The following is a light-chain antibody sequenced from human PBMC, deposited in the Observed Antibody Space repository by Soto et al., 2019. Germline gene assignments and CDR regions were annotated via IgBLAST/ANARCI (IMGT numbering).Light chain of an antibody. CDR2: RAS. Sequence: VLKQSLGTLSLTKRERATLSYRASQSVSSNYLAWYQQKPGQAPRLLIYRASSRATGIPDRFTGSGSETSFTLTISRLEPEDFAVYFCQQYGNSPLTFGGGTKVDNK. V-gene: IGKV3-20*01. CDR1: QSVSSNY. J-gene: IGKJ4*01. CDR3: QQYGNSPLT.